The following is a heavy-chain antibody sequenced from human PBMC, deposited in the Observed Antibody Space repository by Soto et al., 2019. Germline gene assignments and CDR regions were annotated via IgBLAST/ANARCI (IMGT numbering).Heavy chain of an antibody. CDR1: GYTFTGYY. D-gene: IGHD3-22*01. Sequence: DSVKVYFKTSGYTFTGYYMHLVRQAPGQGLEWMGWINPNSGGTNYAQKFQGWVTMTRDTSISTAYMELSRLRSDDTAVYYCARDSAPLIYYDSSGYYSHFDYWGQGTMVTVSS. CDR3: ARDSAPLIYYDSSGYYSHFDY. CDR2: INPNSGGT. V-gene: IGHV1-2*04. J-gene: IGHJ4*02.